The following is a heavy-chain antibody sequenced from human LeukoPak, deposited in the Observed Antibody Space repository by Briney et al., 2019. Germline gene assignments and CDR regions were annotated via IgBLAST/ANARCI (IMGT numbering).Heavy chain of an antibody. J-gene: IGHJ4*02. Sequence: GGSLRLSCAASGFTVRSKYMSWVRLAPGKGLEWVSVIYGGDSTYYADSVKGRFTISRDTSKNTLYLQMNSLRAEDTAVYYCARDSFGSRGYYFPFDYWGQGTLVPVSS. CDR3: ARDSFGSRGYYFPFDY. CDR2: IYGGDST. V-gene: IGHV3-66*01. D-gene: IGHD3-22*01. CDR1: GFTVRSKY.